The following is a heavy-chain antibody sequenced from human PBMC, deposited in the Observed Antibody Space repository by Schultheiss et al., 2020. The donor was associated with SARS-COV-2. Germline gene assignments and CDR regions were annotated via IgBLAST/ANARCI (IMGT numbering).Heavy chain of an antibody. V-gene: IGHV4-34*01. J-gene: IGHJ4*02. CDR1: GGSFSGYY. Sequence: SETLSLTCAVYGGSFSGYYWSWIRQPPGKGLEWIGYIYYGGSTFYNPSLKSRVTISVDTSKNQFSLKLRSVTAADTAVYYCARSSYEYGSFDHWGQGALVTVSS. CDR3: ARSSYEYGSFDH. CDR2: IYYGGST. D-gene: IGHD2-2*01.